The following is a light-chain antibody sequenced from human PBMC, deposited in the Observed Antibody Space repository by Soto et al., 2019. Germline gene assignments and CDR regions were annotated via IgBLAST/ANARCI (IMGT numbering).Light chain of an antibody. CDR1: QSVLYSSDNRNY. CDR2: WAS. J-gene: IGKJ4*01. CDR3: QQHYSTPLT. V-gene: IGKV4-1*01. Sequence: DIVMTQSPDSLAVSLGERATINCKSSQSVLYSSDNRNYLAWYHQKPGQPPKLLLYWASTRESGVPDRFSGNGSGTDFTLTISSLQAEDGAVYYCQQHYSTPLTFGGGTKVEI.